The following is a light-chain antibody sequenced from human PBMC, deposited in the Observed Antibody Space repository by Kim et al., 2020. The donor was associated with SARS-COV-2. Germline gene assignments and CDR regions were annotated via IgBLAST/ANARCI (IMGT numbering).Light chain of an antibody. V-gene: IGLV3-21*04. J-gene: IGLJ3*02. Sequence: PGKTARVNCGGNNIGSKRVHWYQQKPGKAPVLVIYYDSDRPSGIPERFSGSNSGNTATLTISRVEAGDEADYYCQVWDSSNDHNWVFGGGTQLTVL. CDR3: QVWDSSNDHNWV. CDR1: NIGSKR. CDR2: YDS.